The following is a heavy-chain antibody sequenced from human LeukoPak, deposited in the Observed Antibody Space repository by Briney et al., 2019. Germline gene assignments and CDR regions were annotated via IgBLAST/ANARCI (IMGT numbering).Heavy chain of an antibody. CDR1: GGSISSYY. V-gene: IGHV4-59*01. Sequence: SETLSLTCTVSGGSISSYYWSWIRQPPGKGLEWIGYIYYSGSTNYNPSLKSRVTISVDTSKNQFSLKLSSVTAADTAVYYCARNMDNWNYGSPPDYWGQGTLVTVSS. D-gene: IGHD1-7*01. CDR3: ARNMDNWNYGSPPDY. J-gene: IGHJ4*02. CDR2: IYYSGST.